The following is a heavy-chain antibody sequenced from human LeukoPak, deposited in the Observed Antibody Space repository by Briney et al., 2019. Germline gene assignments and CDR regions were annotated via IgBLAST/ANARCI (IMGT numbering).Heavy chain of an antibody. CDR1: GYSISSGYY. Sequence: SETLSLTCTVSGYSISSGYYWGWIRQPPVKGLEWIGSIYHSGSTYYNPSLKSRVTISVDTSKNQFSLKLSSVTAADTAVYYCARQPRYCSSISCYRIDYWGQGTLVTVSS. CDR2: IYHSGST. J-gene: IGHJ4*02. D-gene: IGHD2-2*01. CDR3: ARQPRYCSSISCYRIDY. V-gene: IGHV4-38-2*02.